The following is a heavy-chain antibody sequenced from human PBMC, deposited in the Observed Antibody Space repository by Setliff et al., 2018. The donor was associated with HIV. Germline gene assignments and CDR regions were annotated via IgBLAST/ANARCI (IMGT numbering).Heavy chain of an antibody. V-gene: IGHV1-2*02. CDR3: ARDRLPKWGSHYTY. D-gene: IGHD3-3*01. Sequence: EASVKVSCKASGYTFTDYYLHWVRQAPGQGLEWMGWINPNNDDTKSAQKFQGRVTMTRDTSISTAYMELSSLRSDDTAVYYCARDRLPKWGSHYTYWGQGTMVTSPQ. CDR2: INPNNDDT. CDR1: GYTFTDYY. J-gene: IGHJ4*02.